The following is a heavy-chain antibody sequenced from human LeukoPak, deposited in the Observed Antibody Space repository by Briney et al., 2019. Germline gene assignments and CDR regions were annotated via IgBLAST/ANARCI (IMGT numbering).Heavy chain of an antibody. D-gene: IGHD3-10*01. V-gene: IGHV4-59*08. CDR3: ARRGYYGLDG. Sequence: SETLSLTCTVSGGTISRYYWNWIRQPPGKGLEWIGYVYGNGSTNYNPTLKSRVTISVDTSKSQFSLKLTSVTAADMAVYYCARRGYYGLDGWGQGTLVTVSS. CDR2: VYGNGST. CDR1: GGTISRYY. J-gene: IGHJ4*02.